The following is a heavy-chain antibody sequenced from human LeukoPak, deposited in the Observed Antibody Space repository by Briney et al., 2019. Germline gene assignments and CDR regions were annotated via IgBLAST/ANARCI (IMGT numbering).Heavy chain of an antibody. CDR2: IKQDGSEK. CDR1: GFSFSDYW. Sequence: GGSLRLSCATSGFSFSDYWMNWVRQAPGKGLEWVANIKQDGSEKYYVDSVKGRFTISRDNAKNSLYLQMNSLRAEDTAVYYCARGYGSGWSTYFDYWGQGTLVTVSS. D-gene: IGHD6-19*01. V-gene: IGHV3-7*01. CDR3: ARGYGSGWSTYFDY. J-gene: IGHJ4*02.